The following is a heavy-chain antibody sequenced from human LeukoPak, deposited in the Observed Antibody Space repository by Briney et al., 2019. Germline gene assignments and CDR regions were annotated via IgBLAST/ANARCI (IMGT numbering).Heavy chain of an antibody. D-gene: IGHD2-8*01. V-gene: IGHV3-13*04. J-gene: IGHJ6*02. CDR3: ARKVWGYGMDV. CDR1: GFTFSSYD. Sequence: GGSLRLSCAASGFTFSSYDMHWVRQVTGKGLEWVSGIETAGGTHYVGSVKGRFTISRENAKNSLYLQMNSLGAGDTAVYYCARKVWGYGMDVWGQGTTVTVPS. CDR2: IETAGGT.